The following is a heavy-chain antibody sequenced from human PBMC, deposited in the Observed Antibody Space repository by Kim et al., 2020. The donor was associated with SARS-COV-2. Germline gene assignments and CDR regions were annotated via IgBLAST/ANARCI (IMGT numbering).Heavy chain of an antibody. D-gene: IGHD1-26*01. Sequence: GGSLRLSCAASGFTFSSYGMHWVRQAPGKGLEWVAVIWYDGSNKYYADSVKGRFTISRDNSKNTLYLQMNSLRAEDTAVYYCARDRVVGATKYGMDVWGQGTTVTVSS. CDR2: IWYDGSNK. V-gene: IGHV3-33*01. CDR3: ARDRVVGATKYGMDV. J-gene: IGHJ6*02. CDR1: GFTFSSYG.